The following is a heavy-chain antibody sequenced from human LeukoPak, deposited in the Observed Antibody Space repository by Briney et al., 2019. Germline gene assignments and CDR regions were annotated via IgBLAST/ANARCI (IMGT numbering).Heavy chain of an antibody. CDR3: AKVWMHDIDAFDI. CDR1: GFTFSSYC. Sequence: GVSLRLSCAASGFTFSSYCMHWVRQAPGKGLEWVAFIRYDGSNKYYADSVKGRFTISRDNSKNTLYLQMNSLRAEDTAVYYCAKVWMHDIDAFDIWGQGTMVTVSS. V-gene: IGHV3-30*02. J-gene: IGHJ3*02. D-gene: IGHD3-3*01. CDR2: IRYDGSNK.